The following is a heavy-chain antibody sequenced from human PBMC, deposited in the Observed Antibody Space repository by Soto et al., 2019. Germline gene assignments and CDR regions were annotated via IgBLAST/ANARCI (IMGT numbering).Heavy chain of an antibody. J-gene: IGHJ4*02. CDR3: ALSYSGSYTSLDY. D-gene: IGHD1-26*01. V-gene: IGHV5-51*01. CDR1: GYSFTTYW. CDR2: IYPGDSDT. Sequence: LGESLKISCKGSGYSFTTYWIGWVRQMPGKGLEWMGIIYPGDSDTKYSPSFQGQVTISADKSISTAYLQWSSLKASDTAMYYCALSYSGSYTSLDYWGQGTLVTVSS.